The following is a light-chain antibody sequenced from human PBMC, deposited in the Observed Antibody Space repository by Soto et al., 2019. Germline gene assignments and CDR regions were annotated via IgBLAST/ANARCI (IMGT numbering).Light chain of an antibody. CDR1: SSDAGGFDD. Sequence: QSALTQPASVSGSPGQSITISCTGTSSDAGGFDDVSWYQQYPGEAPQVIIFEVNNRPSGVYNRFSGSKSGNTSSLTSSGLHAEDEADYYCSSYTSSTTLAFGGGTKLTVL. CDR3: SSYTSSTTLA. CDR2: EVN. V-gene: IGLV2-14*01. J-gene: IGLJ2*01.